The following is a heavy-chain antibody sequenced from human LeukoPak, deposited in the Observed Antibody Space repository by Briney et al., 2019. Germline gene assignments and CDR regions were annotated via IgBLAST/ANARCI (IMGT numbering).Heavy chain of an antibody. D-gene: IGHD1-26*01. CDR2: IYYSGST. Sequence: SGTLSLTCAVSGGSISSSNWWSWVRQPPGKGLEWIGSIYYSGSTYYNPSLKSRVTISVDTSKNQFSLKLSSVTAADTAVYYCARLSVGATHYFDYWGQGTLVTVSS. V-gene: IGHV4-4*02. CDR1: GGSISSSNW. CDR3: ARLSVGATHYFDY. J-gene: IGHJ4*02.